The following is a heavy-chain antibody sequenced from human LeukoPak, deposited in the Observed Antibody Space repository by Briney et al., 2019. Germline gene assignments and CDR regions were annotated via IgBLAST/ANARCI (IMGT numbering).Heavy chain of an antibody. J-gene: IGHJ3*02. Sequence: GASVKVSCKASGYPFTSYTIYWVRQAPGQRLEWMGRISAGNANTKYSQKFQGRVTITRDTAASTVYMELSSLRSEDPAVYYCARSYNNYLGAFDIWGQGTMVTDSS. D-gene: IGHD4-11*01. CDR3: ARSYNNYLGAFDI. CDR2: ISAGNANT. CDR1: GYPFTSYT. V-gene: IGHV1-3*01.